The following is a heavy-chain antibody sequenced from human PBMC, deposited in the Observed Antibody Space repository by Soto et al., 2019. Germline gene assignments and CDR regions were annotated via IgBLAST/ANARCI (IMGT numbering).Heavy chain of an antibody. J-gene: IGHJ4*02. D-gene: IGHD5-12*01. Sequence: VQLVQSGGEVRKPGASVTVSCRPSGYTFTKYGISWVRQAPGQGLEWMGWISADNDNTNYAQNLQGRVTMTTDTSTSTAYMQLRSLRSDDTAVYFCARGTSGYDYGLFDFWGQGTLVTVSS. CDR1: GYTFTKYG. CDR2: ISADNDNT. V-gene: IGHV1-18*01. CDR3: ARGTSGYDYGLFDF.